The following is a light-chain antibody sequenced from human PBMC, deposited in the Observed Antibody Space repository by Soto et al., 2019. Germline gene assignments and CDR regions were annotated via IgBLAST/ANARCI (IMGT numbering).Light chain of an antibody. CDR1: SSNVGSNH. J-gene: IGLJ3*02. CDR2: TTI. V-gene: IGLV1-44*01. CDR3: VALDARLNGWV. Sequence: QSVLTQSPSASGSPGQRVTISCSGTSSNVGSNHVNWYQQLPETAPQLLMYTTISRPSGVPDRFYGAKSGTSASLAIIGLQSEDEADYYCVALDARLNGWVFGGGTKLTVL.